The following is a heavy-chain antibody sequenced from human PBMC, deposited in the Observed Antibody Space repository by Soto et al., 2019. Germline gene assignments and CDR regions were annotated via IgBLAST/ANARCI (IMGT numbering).Heavy chain of an antibody. D-gene: IGHD4-17*01. V-gene: IGHV4-30-2*01. Sequence: PSETLSLTCAVSGGSISSGGYSWSWIRQPPGKGLEWIGYIYHSGSTYYNPSLKSRVTISVDRSKNQFSLKLSSVTAADTAVYYCASNYGGNPRFDYWGQVTLVTVSS. CDR1: GGSISSGGYS. CDR2: IYHSGST. J-gene: IGHJ4*02. CDR3: ASNYGGNPRFDY.